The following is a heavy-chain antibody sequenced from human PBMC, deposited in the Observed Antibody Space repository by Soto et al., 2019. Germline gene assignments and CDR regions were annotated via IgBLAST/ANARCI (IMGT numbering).Heavy chain of an antibody. J-gene: IGHJ4*02. V-gene: IGHV4-59*01. Sequence: SETLSLTCAVYGGYFSGYYWSWIRQPPGKGLEWIGYIYYSGSTNYNPSLKSRVTISVDTSKNQFSLKLSSVTAADTAVYYCASTYDSSGYSFDYWGQGTLVTSPQ. CDR3: ASTYDSSGYSFDY. CDR1: GGYFSGYY. CDR2: IYYSGST. D-gene: IGHD3-22*01.